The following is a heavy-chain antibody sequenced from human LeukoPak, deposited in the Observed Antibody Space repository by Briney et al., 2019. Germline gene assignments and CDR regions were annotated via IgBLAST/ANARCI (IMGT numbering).Heavy chain of an antibody. Sequence: GGSLRLSCAASGFSVIDFAMTWVRQAPGEGLGWVSSMSGTAGATYYADSVKGRFTISRDNSKNTLYLQMNSLRAEDTAVYYCAKGVVPTAIRQYYYYGMDVWGQGTTVTVSS. D-gene: IGHD5-18*01. CDR2: MSGTAGAT. J-gene: IGHJ6*02. CDR1: GFSVIDFA. CDR3: AKGVVPTAIRQYYYYGMDV. V-gene: IGHV3-23*01.